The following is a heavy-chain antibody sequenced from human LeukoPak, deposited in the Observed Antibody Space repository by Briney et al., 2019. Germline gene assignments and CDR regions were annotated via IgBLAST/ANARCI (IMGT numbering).Heavy chain of an antibody. CDR1: GYTFTSYG. V-gene: IGHV1-8*01. D-gene: IGHD6-13*01. J-gene: IGHJ5*02. Sequence: GASVKVSCKASGYTFTSYGINWVRQATGQGLEWMGWMNPNSGNTGYAQKFQGRVTMTRNTSISTAYMELSSLRSEDTAVYYCARGGYSSSWLSGINWFDPWGQGTLVTVSS. CDR3: ARGGYSSSWLSGINWFDP. CDR2: MNPNSGNT.